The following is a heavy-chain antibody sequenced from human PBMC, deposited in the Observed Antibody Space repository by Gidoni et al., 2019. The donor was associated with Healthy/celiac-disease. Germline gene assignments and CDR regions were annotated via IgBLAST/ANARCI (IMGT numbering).Heavy chain of an antibody. Sequence: EVQLVPSGAEVKTPGESLKISCKGSGYSFTCHWLAWVRQMPGKGLEWMGIIYPGDSDTRYSPSFQGQVTISADKSISTAYLQWSSLKASDTAMYYCARGIYSSSWSDYYYYYGMDVWGQGTTVTVSS. V-gene: IGHV5-51*01. CDR3: ARGIYSSSWSDYYYYYGMDV. D-gene: IGHD6-13*01. CDR1: GYSFTCHW. J-gene: IGHJ6*02. CDR2: IYPGDSDT.